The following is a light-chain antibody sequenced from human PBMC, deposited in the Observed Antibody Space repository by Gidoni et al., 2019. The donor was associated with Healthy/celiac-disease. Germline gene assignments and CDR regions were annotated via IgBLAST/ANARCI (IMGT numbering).Light chain of an antibody. Sequence: QSVLTQPPSASGNPGRRVTISCSGSSSNIGSNYGYWYQQLPGTAPKLLPYRNNHRPSGVPSRFSGSTSGPSASLAISGLRSEDEADYYCAAWDDSLSVVVFGGGTKLTVL. J-gene: IGLJ2*01. CDR1: SSNIGSNY. CDR3: AAWDDSLSVVV. CDR2: RNN. V-gene: IGLV1-47*01.